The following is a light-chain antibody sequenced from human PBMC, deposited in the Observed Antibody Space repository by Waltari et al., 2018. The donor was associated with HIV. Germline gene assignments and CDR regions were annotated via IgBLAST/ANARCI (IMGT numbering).Light chain of an antibody. CDR3: QSYDSSLRASV. V-gene: IGLV1-40*01. CDR2: SDI. J-gene: IGLJ2*01. CDR1: RSNIGAGYF. Sequence: QCALTQPPSVSGAPGPRVTISCTRNRSNIGAGYFLHWYQHLPGTAPKLLVYSDINRPSGVPDRFSGSKSGTSASLVITGLQAEDEADYYCQSYDSSLRASVFGGGTKLTVL.